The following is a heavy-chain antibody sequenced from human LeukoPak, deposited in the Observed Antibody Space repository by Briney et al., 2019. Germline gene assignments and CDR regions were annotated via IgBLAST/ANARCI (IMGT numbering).Heavy chain of an antibody. CDR1: GGSICSGDYY. J-gene: IGHJ4*02. CDR3: ATQTGVYYDFWSGYDYYFDY. CDR2: ICYRGST. D-gene: IGHD3-3*01. Sequence: SETLSLTCTVSGGSICSGDYYWSWIRQPPGKGLEWIGCICYRGSTYYNPSLKSRVTISVDTSKNQCSLKLSSVTAANTAVYYCATQTGVYYDFWSGYDYYFDYWGQGTLVTVSS. V-gene: IGHV4-30-4*01.